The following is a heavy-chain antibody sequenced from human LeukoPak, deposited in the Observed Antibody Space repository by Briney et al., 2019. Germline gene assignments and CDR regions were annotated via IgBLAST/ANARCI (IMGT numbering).Heavy chain of an antibody. CDR1: GFTFNSYW. J-gene: IGHJ3*01. Sequence: GESLRLSCAASGFTFNSYWMYWVRQAPGKGLVWVSRINHDGTSTIYADSVKGRFTISRDNAKNTLFLQMNSLGAEDTAVYYCARADSDYYGDAFDFWGQGTMVTVSS. CDR3: ARADSDYYGDAFDF. CDR2: INHDGTST. V-gene: IGHV3-74*01. D-gene: IGHD3-22*01.